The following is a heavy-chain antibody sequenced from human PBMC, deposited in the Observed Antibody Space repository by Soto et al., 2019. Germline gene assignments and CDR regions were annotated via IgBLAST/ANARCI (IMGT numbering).Heavy chain of an antibody. CDR3: ARGGSRGDCLQQ. V-gene: IGHV1-46*01. J-gene: IGHJ4*02. CDR1: GYTFTSYY. CDR2: INPSGGST. Sequence: SVKVSCNASGYTFTSYYMHWVRQAPGQGLEWMGTINPSGGSTSYAQKFQGRVTMTRDTSTGTAYMELSSLRSEDTAVYYCARGGSRGDCLQQWGQGTLVTVSS. D-gene: IGHD2-21*02.